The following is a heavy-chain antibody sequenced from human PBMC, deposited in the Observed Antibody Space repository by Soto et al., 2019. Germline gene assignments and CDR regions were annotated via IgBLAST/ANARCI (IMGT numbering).Heavy chain of an antibody. D-gene: IGHD1-1*01. V-gene: IGHV3-30*18. Sequence: QVQLVESGGGVVHPGRSLRLSCVASGIDLENYGIHWVRQAPGEGLEWVAVISSDGTKKSYIDSVRGRFPISRDNSRSTFFLKRDGLRRKNTRMYYCVKEGGGVRNTYNIRGDSWGQGPQFTVPS. CDR1: GIDLENYG. CDR2: ISSDGTKK. CDR3: VKEGGGVRNTYNIRGDS. J-gene: IGHJ4*02.